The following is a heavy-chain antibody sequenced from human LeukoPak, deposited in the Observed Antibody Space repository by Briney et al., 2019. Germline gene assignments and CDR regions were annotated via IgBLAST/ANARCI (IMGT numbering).Heavy chain of an antibody. V-gene: IGHV3-74*01. CDR2: INSDGSST. CDR1: GFTFSSYW. J-gene: IGHJ6*02. D-gene: IGHD3-16*02. Sequence: GGSLRLSCAASGFTFSSYWMHWVRQAPGKGLVWVSRINSDGSSTSYADSVKGRFTISRDNAKNTLYLQMISLRAEDTAVYYCASAEVIQYGMDVWGQGTTVTVSS. CDR3: ASAEVIQYGMDV.